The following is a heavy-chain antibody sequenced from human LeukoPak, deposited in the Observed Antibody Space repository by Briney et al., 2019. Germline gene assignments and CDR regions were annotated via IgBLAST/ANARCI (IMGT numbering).Heavy chain of an antibody. CDR3: VTGFGWLPDY. J-gene: IGHJ4*02. D-gene: IGHD5-12*01. CDR1: GGSITSLY. V-gene: IGHV4-59*11. CDR2: IYKSETT. Sequence: SETLSPTCAVSGGSITSLYCNGIRQPPGKGLEWIGYIYKSETTNYSPSLRSRVTISADTSKNQFSLKLSSVTAADTAVYYCVTGFGWLPDYWGQGTPVTVSS.